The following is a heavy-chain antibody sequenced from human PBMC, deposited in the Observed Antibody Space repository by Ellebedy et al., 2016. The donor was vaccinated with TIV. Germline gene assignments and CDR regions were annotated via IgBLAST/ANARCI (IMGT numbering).Heavy chain of an antibody. D-gene: IGHD3-10*01. V-gene: IGHV5-51*01. Sequence: PGGSLRLSCKGSGYSFTSYWIGWVRQMPGKGLEWMGIIYPGDSDTRSRPSFQGQVTLSADKSISTAYLQWSSLKASDTAMYYCARQGEGRYYGPPDYWGQGTLVTVSS. CDR3: ARQGEGRYYGPPDY. CDR1: GYSFTSYW. CDR2: IYPGDSDT. J-gene: IGHJ4*02.